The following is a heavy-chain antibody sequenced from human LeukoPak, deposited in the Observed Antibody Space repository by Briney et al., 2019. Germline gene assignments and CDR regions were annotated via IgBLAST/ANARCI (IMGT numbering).Heavy chain of an antibody. CDR1: GGSFSGYY. D-gene: IGHD3-10*01. V-gene: IGHV4-34*01. CDR3: ASKRYYYGSGSRNPFDL. CDR2: INHSGST. J-gene: IGHJ5*02. Sequence: SETLSLTCAVYGGSFSGYYWSWIRRPPGKGLEWIGEINHSGSTNYNPSLKSRVTISVDTSKNQFSLKLSSVTAADTAVYYCASKRYYYGSGSRNPFDLWGQGTLVTVSS.